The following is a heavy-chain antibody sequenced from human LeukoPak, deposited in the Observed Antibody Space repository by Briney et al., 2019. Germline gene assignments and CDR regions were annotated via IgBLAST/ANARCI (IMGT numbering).Heavy chain of an antibody. CDR2: IIPIFGTA. Sequence: GASVTVSCKASGGTFSSYAISWVRQAPGQGLEWMGGIIPIFGTANYAQKFQGRVTMITDTSTSTASMELRSLRSDDTAVYYCARQNYVWGSYRPDDAFDIWGQGTMVTVSS. CDR1: GGTFSSYA. CDR3: ARQNYVWGSYRPDDAFDI. D-gene: IGHD3-16*02. V-gene: IGHV1-69*05. J-gene: IGHJ3*02.